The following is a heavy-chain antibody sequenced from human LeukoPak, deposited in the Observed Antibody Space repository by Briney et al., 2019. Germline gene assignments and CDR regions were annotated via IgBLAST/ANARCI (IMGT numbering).Heavy chain of an antibody. J-gene: IGHJ6*02. V-gene: IGHV4-39*01. D-gene: IGHD1-26*01. Sequence: SETLSLTCTVSGGSISSSSYYWGWIRQPPGKGLEWIGSIYYSGSTYYNPSLKSRVTISVDTSKNQFSLKLSSVTAADTAVYYCARASYSGSYFESHGMDVWGQGTTVTVSS. CDR2: IYYSGST. CDR1: GGSISSSSYY. CDR3: ARASYSGSYFESHGMDV.